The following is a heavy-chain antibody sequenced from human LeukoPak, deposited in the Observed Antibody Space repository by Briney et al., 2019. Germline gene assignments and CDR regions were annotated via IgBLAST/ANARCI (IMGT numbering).Heavy chain of an antibody. V-gene: IGHV3-74*01. CDR1: GFTFSSYW. Sequence: HPGGSLRLSCAASGFTFSSYWMHWVRQAPGKGLVWISRINSDGSSTSYADSVKGRFTISRDNSKNTLYLQMNSLRAEDTAVYYCAKRRGLELLYYYYMDVWGKGTTVTVSS. D-gene: IGHD1-7*01. CDR3: AKRRGLELLYYYYMDV. J-gene: IGHJ6*03. CDR2: INSDGSST.